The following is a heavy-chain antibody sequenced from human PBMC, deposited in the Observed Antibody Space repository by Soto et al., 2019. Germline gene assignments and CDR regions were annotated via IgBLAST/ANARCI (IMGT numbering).Heavy chain of an antibody. J-gene: IGHJ5*02. CDR1: GYTFSNYG. CDR2: ISLYSDGT. Sequence: DSVKVSCKTSGYTFSNYGITWVRQAPGQPLEWLGWISLYSDGTNYAQKFQGRVSMTTDTSTTTAYMELRSLRSDDTAVYYCARVVPGAEAWFGPWGQGTLVTVSS. CDR3: ARVVPGAEAWFGP. V-gene: IGHV1-18*01. D-gene: IGHD2-2*01.